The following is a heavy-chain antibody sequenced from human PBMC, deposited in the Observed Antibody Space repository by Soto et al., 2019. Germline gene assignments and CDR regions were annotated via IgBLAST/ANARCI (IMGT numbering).Heavy chain of an antibody. J-gene: IGHJ4*02. CDR1: GFTVSSNY. D-gene: IGHD1-26*01. CDR3: ASPALLGRGDY. CDR2: IYSGGST. Sequence: EVQLVESGGGLIQPGGSLRLSCAASGFTVSSNYMSWVRQAPGKGLEWVSVIYSGGSTYYADSVKGRFTISRDNPKNTLYLQMNSLSAEDTAVYSCASPALLGRGDYWGQGTLVTVSS. V-gene: IGHV3-53*01.